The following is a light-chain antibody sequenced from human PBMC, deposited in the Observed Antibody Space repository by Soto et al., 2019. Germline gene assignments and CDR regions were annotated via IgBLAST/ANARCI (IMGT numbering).Light chain of an antibody. J-gene: IGLJ3*02. CDR2: EVT. CDR3: SSYTTSSTVV. CDR1: SSDIGGYNR. V-gene: IGLV2-18*02. Sequence: QSALTQPPSVSGSPGQSVTISCTGTSSDIGGYNRVSWYQQPPGTAPKLIIYEVTNRPSGVPDRFSGSKSGNTASLTFSGLQAEDEADYYCSSYTTSSTVVFGGGTKLTVL.